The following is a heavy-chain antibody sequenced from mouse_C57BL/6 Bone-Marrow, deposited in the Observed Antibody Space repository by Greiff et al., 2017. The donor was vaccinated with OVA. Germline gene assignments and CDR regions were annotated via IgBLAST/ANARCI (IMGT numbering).Heavy chain of an antibody. CDR1: GYTFTSYW. D-gene: IGHD1-1*01. V-gene: IGHV1-64*01. J-gene: IGHJ4*01. CDR2: IHPNSGST. Sequence: QVQLQQPGAELVKPGASVKLSCKASGYTFTSYWMHWVKQRPGQGLEWIGMIHPNSGSTNYNEKFKSKATLTVDKSSSTAYMQLSSLTSEDSAVYDSYGSSPYDAMEYWGQGTSVTVSS. CDR3: YGSSPYDAMEY.